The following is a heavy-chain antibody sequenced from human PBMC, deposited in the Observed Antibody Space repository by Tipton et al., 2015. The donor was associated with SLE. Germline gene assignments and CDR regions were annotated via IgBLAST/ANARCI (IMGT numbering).Heavy chain of an antibody. Sequence: LRLSCTVSGGSISSYYWSWIRQPPGKGLEWIGYIYYSGSTNYNPSLKSRVTISVDTSKNQFSLRLTSVTAADTAVYYCARREIGTMLDYWGQGVLVTVSS. J-gene: IGHJ4*02. V-gene: IGHV4-59*12. CDR2: IYYSGST. D-gene: IGHD1-26*01. CDR3: ARREIGTMLDY. CDR1: GGSISSYY.